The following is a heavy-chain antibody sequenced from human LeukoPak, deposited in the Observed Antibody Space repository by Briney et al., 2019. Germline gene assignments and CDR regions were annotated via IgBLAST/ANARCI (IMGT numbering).Heavy chain of an antibody. CDR1: GGSFSGYY. J-gene: IGHJ4*02. CDR3: ARAPVTSSWTFDY. Sequence: SETLSLTCAVYGGSFSGYYWSWIRQPPGKGLEWIGEINHSGSTNYNPSLKSRVTISVDTSKNQFSLKLSSVTAADTAVYYCARAPVTSSWTFDYWGQGTLVTVSS. D-gene: IGHD6-13*01. CDR2: INHSGST. V-gene: IGHV4-34*01.